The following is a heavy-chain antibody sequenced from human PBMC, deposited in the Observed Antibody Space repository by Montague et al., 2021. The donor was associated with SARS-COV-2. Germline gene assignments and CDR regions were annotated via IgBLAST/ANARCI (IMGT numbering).Heavy chain of an antibody. J-gene: IGHJ4*02. Sequence: SETLSLTCTVSGGSISRYFWNWIRQTPGKGLEWMGYVHDIESGIYNPSPQSRITILLDTPKNQFSLRLNAVTAADTAVYYCARVTLGGRDGRTRQYDGLDSWGQGILVTVSS. CDR1: GGSISRYF. CDR3: ARVTLGGRDGRTRQYDGLDS. D-gene: IGHD3-16*01. V-gene: IGHV4-59*01. CDR2: VHDIESG.